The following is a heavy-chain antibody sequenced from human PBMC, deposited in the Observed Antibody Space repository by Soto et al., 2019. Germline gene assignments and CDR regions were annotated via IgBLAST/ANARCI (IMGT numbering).Heavy chain of an antibody. D-gene: IGHD2-2*02. Sequence: SVKVSCKASGGTISSYAISRVRQAPGQGLEWMRGIIPIFGTASYAQKFQGRVTITADESKNQFSLQLNSVTPEDTAVYYCARGSVVVPAAIGHWGQGTLVTVSS. V-gene: IGHV1-69*13. CDR1: GGTISSYA. CDR3: ARGSVVVPAAIGH. CDR2: IIPIFGTA. J-gene: IGHJ4*02.